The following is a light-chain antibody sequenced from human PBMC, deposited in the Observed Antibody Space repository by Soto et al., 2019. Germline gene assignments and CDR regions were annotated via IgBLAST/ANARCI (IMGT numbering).Light chain of an antibody. Sequence: EFVLTQSPVTLSLSPGESATLSCRASQSVSNYLAWYQQKPGRGPRLLIYDTFHRATGIPARFSGSGSGTVFPLTISSLEPEDFAVYYCQQRSNWRFTFGPGTTVDIK. J-gene: IGKJ3*01. CDR3: QQRSNWRFT. CDR1: QSVSNY. CDR2: DTF. V-gene: IGKV3-11*01.